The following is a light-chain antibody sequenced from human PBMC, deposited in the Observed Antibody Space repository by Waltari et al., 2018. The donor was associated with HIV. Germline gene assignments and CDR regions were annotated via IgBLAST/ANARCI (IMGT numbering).Light chain of an antibody. CDR2: ELT. Sequence: QSALTQPPSASGFPGQSVTISCTGTSSDVGSSNYVAWYQQYPGKAPKLLIYELTKRPSGVPDRFSGSKSGNTASLTVSGLQAEDEADYYCSSSAGGDTLVFGGGTKLTVL. V-gene: IGLV2-8*01. CDR1: SSDVGSSNY. CDR3: SSSAGGDTLV. J-gene: IGLJ3*02.